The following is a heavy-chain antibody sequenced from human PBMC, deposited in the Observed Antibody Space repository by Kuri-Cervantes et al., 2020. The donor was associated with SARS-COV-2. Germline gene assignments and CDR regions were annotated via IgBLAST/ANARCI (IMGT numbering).Heavy chain of an antibody. CDR2: IMPALGMP. Sequence: SVKVSCKASGGSFSTAIIRWVRQGPGQGLEWMGGIMPALGMPNYAQKFRGRVTITADTSTATAYLELSGLKAEDTALYYCASDGVSGSLSLDFWGQGTLVTVSS. CDR3: ASDGVSGSLSLDF. J-gene: IGHJ4*02. CDR1: GGSFSTAI. V-gene: IGHV1-69*10. D-gene: IGHD6-19*01.